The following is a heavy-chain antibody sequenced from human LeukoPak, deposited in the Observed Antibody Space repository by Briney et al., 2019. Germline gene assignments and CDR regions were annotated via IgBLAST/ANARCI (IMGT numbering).Heavy chain of an antibody. V-gene: IGHV3-23*01. D-gene: IGHD2-15*01. CDR2: VFGLDHRT. CDR3: AKGLATLDY. CDR1: GFTFSYYA. Sequence: GGSLRLSCAASGFTFSYYAMTWVRQAPGKGLEWVSTVFGLDHRTSYADSVEGRFTISRDNSKNTLSLQMNSLRAEDTAVYYCAKGLATLDYWGQGTLVTVSS. J-gene: IGHJ4*02.